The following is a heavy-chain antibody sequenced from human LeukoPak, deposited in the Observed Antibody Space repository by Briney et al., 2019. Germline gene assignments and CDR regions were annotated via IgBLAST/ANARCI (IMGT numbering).Heavy chain of an antibody. CDR1: GYTFTGYY. D-gene: IGHD3-16*02. J-gene: IGHJ5*02. Sequence: ASVKVSCKASGYTFTGYYMHWVRQAPGQGLEWMGWINPNSGGTNYAQKFQGRVTMTRDTSISTAYMELSRLRSDDTAVHYCARTLSYRNWFDPWGQGTLVTVSS. V-gene: IGHV1-2*02. CDR2: INPNSGGT. CDR3: ARTLSYRNWFDP.